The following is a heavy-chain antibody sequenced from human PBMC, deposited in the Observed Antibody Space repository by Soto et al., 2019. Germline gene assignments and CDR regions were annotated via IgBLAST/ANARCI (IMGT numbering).Heavy chain of an antibody. V-gene: IGHV4-59*01. J-gene: IGHJ3*02. CDR1: GGSMSGYY. D-gene: IGHD2-21*02. CDR2: IYDSGAT. CDR3: ARVSHIVVVPAVRGAFDI. Sequence: QVQLQESGPGLKKASETLSLTCTVSGGSMSGYYWSWIRQPPGKGLEWIGFIYDSGATNYNPSLKSRGTISIDTSKNQFSLKLTSVTAADTAVYYCARVSHIVVVPAVRGAFDIWGQGTMITVPS.